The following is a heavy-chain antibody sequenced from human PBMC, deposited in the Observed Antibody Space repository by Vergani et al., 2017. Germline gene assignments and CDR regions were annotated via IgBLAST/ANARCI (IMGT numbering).Heavy chain of an antibody. CDR3: ASAGRYXSGGSCYARGWFDP. J-gene: IGHJ5*02. CDR2: IIPIFGTA. D-gene: IGHD2-15*01. V-gene: IGHV1-69*01. Sequence: QVQLVQSGAEVKKPGSSVKVSCKASGGTFSSYAISWVRQAPGQGLEWMGGIIPIFGTANYAQKFKGRVTITADESTSTAYMELCSLSSEDTAVYYCASAGRYXSGGSCYARGWFDPWGQGTLVTVSS. CDR1: GGTFSSYA.